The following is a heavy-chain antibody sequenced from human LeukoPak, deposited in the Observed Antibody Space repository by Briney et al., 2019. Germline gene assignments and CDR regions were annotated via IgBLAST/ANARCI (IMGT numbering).Heavy chain of an antibody. CDR1: GYTFTSYG. Sequence: ASVKVSCKASGYTFTSYGISWVRQAPGQGLEWMGWISAYNGNTNYAQKLQGRVTMTTDTSTSTAYMELRSLRSDDTAVYYCARDEAGYSSGWYPNFDYWGQGTLVTVSS. D-gene: IGHD6-19*01. CDR2: ISAYNGNT. CDR3: ARDEAGYSSGWYPNFDY. J-gene: IGHJ4*02. V-gene: IGHV1-18*01.